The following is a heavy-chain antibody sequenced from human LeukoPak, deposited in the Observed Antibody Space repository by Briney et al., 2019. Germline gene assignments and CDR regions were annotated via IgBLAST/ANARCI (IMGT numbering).Heavy chain of an antibody. CDR1: GASISSTTYY. CDR2: IYYSGST. D-gene: IGHD3/OR15-3a*01. CDR3: ARHRRHFDFSTGYYAGPFDI. Sequence: SETLSLTCTVSGASISSTTYYWGWVRQPPGKGLEWIGCIYYSGSTYYIPSLKSRFTISLHTSQNRFSLKLSSVTAADTAVYYCARHRRHFDFSTGYYAGPFDIWGQGTMVTVSS. V-gene: IGHV4-39*01. J-gene: IGHJ3*02.